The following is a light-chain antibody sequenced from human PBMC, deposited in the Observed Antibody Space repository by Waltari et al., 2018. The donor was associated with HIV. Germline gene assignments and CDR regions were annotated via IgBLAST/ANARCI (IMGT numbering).Light chain of an antibody. CDR3: AAWDDSLNGLDV. CDR1: SSNIGRNT. V-gene: IGLV1-44*01. J-gene: IGLJ1*01. Sequence: QSVLTQPPSASGTPGQRVTISCSGSSSNIGRNTVNWYHQLPGTAPKLLIYSNNQRPSGVPDRFSGSKSGTSASLAISGLQSEDEADYYCAAWDDSLNGLDVFGTGTKVTVL. CDR2: SNN.